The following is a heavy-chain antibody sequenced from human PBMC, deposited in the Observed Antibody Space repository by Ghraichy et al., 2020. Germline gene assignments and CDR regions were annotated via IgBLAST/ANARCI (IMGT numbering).Heavy chain of an antibody. CDR1: GFTFSSYW. Sequence: GGSLRLSCAASGFTFSSYWMSWVRQAPGKGLEWVANIKQDGSEKYYVDSVKGRFTISRDNAKNSLYLQMNSLRAEDTAVYYCARDIWARSGSAQGVVYWGQGTLVTVSS. V-gene: IGHV3-7*01. CDR3: ARDIWARSGSAQGVVY. CDR2: IKQDGSEK. D-gene: IGHD1-26*01. J-gene: IGHJ4*02.